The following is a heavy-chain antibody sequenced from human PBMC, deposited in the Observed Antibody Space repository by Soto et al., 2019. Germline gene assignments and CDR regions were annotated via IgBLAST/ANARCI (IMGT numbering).Heavy chain of an antibody. Sequence: QVQLVQSGAEVRKPGASVKVSCKASGYTFTTYGISWVRQAPGQGLEWMGWISGYNGQTKYAQKLQGRVTMTTDTSTSQVYMDLRSLRSDDTAVYYCAREGEMPYYYYGLDVWGQGTTVTVSS. CDR3: AREGEMPYYYYGLDV. CDR1: GYTFTTYG. V-gene: IGHV1-18*01. D-gene: IGHD3-16*01. CDR2: ISGYNGQT. J-gene: IGHJ6*02.